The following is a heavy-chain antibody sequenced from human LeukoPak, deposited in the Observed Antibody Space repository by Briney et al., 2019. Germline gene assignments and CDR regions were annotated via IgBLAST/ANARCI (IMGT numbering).Heavy chain of an antibody. CDR3: AKGEFGSGPTPSYYFDY. J-gene: IGHJ4*02. Sequence: GGSLRLSCAASGFIFDDYTMHWVRQTPGKGLEWVSLITWEGGTTYYADSVKGRFTISRDNSKNSLYLQMDSLRTEVGALYYGAKGEFGSGPTPSYYFDYWGQGTLVTVSS. D-gene: IGHD3-10*01. CDR1: GFIFDDYT. V-gene: IGHV3-43*01. CDR2: ITWEGGTT.